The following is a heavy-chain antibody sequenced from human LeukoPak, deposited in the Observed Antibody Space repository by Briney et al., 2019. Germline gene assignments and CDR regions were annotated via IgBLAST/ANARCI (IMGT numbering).Heavy chain of an antibody. J-gene: IGHJ1*01. D-gene: IGHD3-10*01. Sequence: SETLSLTCAVYGGSFSGYYWSWIRQPPGKGLEWIGEINHSGSTNYNPSLKSRVTISVDRSKNQFSLKLSSVTAADTAVYYCARGPMVFQHWGQGTLVTVSS. CDR2: INHSGST. CDR1: GGSFSGYY. V-gene: IGHV4-34*01. CDR3: ARGPMVFQH.